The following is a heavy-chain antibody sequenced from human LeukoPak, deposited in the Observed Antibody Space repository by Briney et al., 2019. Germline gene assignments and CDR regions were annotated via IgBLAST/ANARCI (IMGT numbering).Heavy chain of an antibody. V-gene: IGHV4-59*12. CDR1: GGSIRGYY. J-gene: IGHJ4*02. Sequence: PSETLSLTCTVSGGSIRGYYWSWIRQPPGKGLEYIGYIYYSGITNYNPSPKSRVTISVDTSKNQFSLKLSSVTAADTAVYYCARDQYYYGSSGYLTFDYWGQGTLVTVSS. CDR2: IYYSGIT. D-gene: IGHD3-22*01. CDR3: ARDQYYYGSSGYLTFDY.